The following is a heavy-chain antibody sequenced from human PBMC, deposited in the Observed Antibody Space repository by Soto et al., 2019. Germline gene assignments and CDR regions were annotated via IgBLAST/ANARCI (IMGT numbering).Heavy chain of an antibody. Sequence: EVQLLESGGGLVQPGGSLRLSCAASGFTFSSYAMSWVRQAPGKGLEWVSAISGSGGSTYYADSVMGRFTISRDNSKNTLYLQMNSLRAEDTAVYYCASESTYSSGWYDAFDIWGQGTMVTVSS. D-gene: IGHD6-19*01. CDR2: ISGSGGST. CDR1: GFTFSSYA. V-gene: IGHV3-23*01. J-gene: IGHJ3*02. CDR3: ASESTYSSGWYDAFDI.